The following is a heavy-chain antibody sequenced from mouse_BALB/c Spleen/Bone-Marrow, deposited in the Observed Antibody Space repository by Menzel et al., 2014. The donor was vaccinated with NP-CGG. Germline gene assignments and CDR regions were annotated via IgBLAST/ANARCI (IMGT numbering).Heavy chain of an antibody. J-gene: IGHJ2*01. CDR3: ARSGISVDY. Sequence: QVQLKESGAELVRPGSSVRISCKSSVYVFSTYWINWVKQRPGQGLEWIGQIYPGDGDTDFNGKFKDKATLTADESSNTPIMHLSSQTTEDSAVSFCARSGISVDYWGQGTTLTVSS. CDR2: IYPGDGDT. CDR1: VYVFSTYW. V-gene: IGHV1-80*01.